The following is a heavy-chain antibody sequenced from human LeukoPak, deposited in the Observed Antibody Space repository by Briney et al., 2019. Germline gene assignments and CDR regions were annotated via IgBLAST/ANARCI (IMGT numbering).Heavy chain of an antibody. CDR1: GGTFSSYA. J-gene: IGHJ4*02. CDR2: IIPIFGTA. Sequence: SVKVSCKASGGTFSSYAISWVRQAPGQGLEWMGGIIPIFGTANYAQKFQGRVTITADESTSTAYMELSSLRSEDTAVYYCARGVYRELLADYWGQGALVTVSS. CDR3: ARGVYRELLADY. D-gene: IGHD2-21*02. V-gene: IGHV1-69*13.